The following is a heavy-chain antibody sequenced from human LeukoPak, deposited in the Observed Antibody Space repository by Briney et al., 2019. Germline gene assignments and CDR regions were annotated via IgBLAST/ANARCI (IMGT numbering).Heavy chain of an antibody. V-gene: IGHV3-74*01. J-gene: IGHJ4*02. Sequence: GGSLRLSCAASGFTFSSYWMHWVRQAPGKGLVWVSRISTDGSTTTYADSVQGRFTISRDNAKNTLYLQMNSLRAEDTAVYHCASGLKSYTTSWYGDYWGQGILVTVSS. D-gene: IGHD6-13*01. CDR3: ASGLKSYTTSWYGDY. CDR2: ISTDGSTT. CDR1: GFTFSSYW.